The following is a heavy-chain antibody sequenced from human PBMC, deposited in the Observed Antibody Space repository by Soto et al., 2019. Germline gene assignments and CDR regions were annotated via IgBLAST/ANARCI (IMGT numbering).Heavy chain of an antibody. V-gene: IGHV1-69*04. CDR1: GGTFSSYT. J-gene: IGHJ5*02. Sequence: GASVKVSCKASGGTFSSYTISWVRQAPGQGLEWMGRIIPILGIANYAQKFQGRVTITADKSTSTAYMELSSLRSEDTAVYYCAREDIVVVPAEVRCNWFDPWGQGTLVTVSS. CDR3: AREDIVVVPAEVRCNWFDP. D-gene: IGHD2-2*01. CDR2: IIPILGIA.